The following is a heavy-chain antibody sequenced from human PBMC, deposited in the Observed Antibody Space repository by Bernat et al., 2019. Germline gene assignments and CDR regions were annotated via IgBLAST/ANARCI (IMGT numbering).Heavy chain of an antibody. Sequence: EVLLVESGGGVVQPGGSLRLSCAASEFSVSTNYMSWVRQAPGKGLEWVSVIYSGCATYYGESVKGRFTISRDISKTSLHLQMNSLRVEDTAVYYCASATWDTAMVTSWFDTWGQGTLVTVSS. CDR2: IYSGCAT. CDR1: EFSVSTNY. V-gene: IGHV3-66*02. J-gene: IGHJ5*02. D-gene: IGHD5-18*01. CDR3: ASATWDTAMVTSWFDT.